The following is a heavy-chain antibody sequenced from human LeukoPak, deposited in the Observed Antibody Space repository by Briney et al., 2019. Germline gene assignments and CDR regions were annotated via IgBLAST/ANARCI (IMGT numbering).Heavy chain of an antibody. CDR2: IYYSGST. J-gene: IGHJ4*02. Sequence: SETLSLTCTVSGGSISSSSYYWGWIRQPPGKGLEWIGSIYYSGSTYYNPSLKSRVTISVDTSKNQFSLKLSSVTAADTAVYYCARENGYSSSWYSRKPEYFDYWGQGTLVTVSS. CDR1: GGSISSSSYY. V-gene: IGHV4-39*02. D-gene: IGHD6-13*01. CDR3: ARENGYSSSWYSRKPEYFDY.